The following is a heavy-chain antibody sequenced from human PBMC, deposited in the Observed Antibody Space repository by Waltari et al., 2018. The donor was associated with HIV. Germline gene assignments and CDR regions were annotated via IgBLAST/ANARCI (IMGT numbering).Heavy chain of an antibody. CDR2: IYYRGST. CDR3: ARDVGSYSSGWGYFQH. D-gene: IGHD6-19*01. CDR1: GGSISSYY. V-gene: IGHV4-59*01. Sequence: QVQLQESGPGLVKPSETLSLTCTVSGGSISSYYWSWIRQPPGKGLEWIGYIYYRGSTNYNPSLKSRVTISVDTSKNQFSLKLSSVTAADTAVYYCARDVGSYSSGWGYFQHWGQGTLVTVSS. J-gene: IGHJ1*01.